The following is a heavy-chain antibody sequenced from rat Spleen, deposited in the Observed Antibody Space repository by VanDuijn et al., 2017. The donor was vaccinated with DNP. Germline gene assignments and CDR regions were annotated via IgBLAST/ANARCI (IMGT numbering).Heavy chain of an antibody. D-gene: IGHD3-7*01. J-gene: IGHJ2*01. CDR3: ATHSEN. CDR2: IIYDGSST. Sequence: EVQLVESGGNLVQPGGSMKLSCAASGFTFSSYWMYWIRQVPGKGLEWVATIIYDGSSTYFRDSVKGRFTISRDNAKNTQYLQMDSLRSEDTATYYCATHSENWGQGVMVTVSS. V-gene: IGHV5-29*01. CDR1: GFTFSSYW.